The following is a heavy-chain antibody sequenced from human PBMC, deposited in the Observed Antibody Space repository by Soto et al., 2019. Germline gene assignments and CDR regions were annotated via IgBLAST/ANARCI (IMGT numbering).Heavy chain of an antibody. J-gene: IGHJ6*02. V-gene: IGHV3-30*18. CDR1: GFTFTTFG. Sequence: QVQLVESGGGVVQPGGSLRLSCTASGFTFTTFGIHGVRQAPGKGLEWVALISYDGHNKYYSDTVKGRFTISRDNYKTTLSLQMNSLRAEDTAVYYCAKDLQAYGDYNYYYYGMDVWGQGTTVSVSS. CDR3: AKDLQAYGDYNYYYYGMDV. D-gene: IGHD4-17*01. CDR2: ISYDGHNK.